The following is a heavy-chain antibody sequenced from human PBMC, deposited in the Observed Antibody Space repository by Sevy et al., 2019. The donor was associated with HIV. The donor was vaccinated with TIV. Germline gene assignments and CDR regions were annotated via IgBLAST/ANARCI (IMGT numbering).Heavy chain of an antibody. J-gene: IGHJ4*02. Sequence: GGSLRLSCRASGFRFNNYGMHWVRQAPGKGLQWVAVISHDGRKRFYADSLEGRFTISRDNSKNTLYLQMSGLRTEDTAMYYCAKLDYDLLTGNPDYRGQGTLVTVSS. D-gene: IGHD3-9*01. CDR1: GFRFNNYG. V-gene: IGHV3-30*18. CDR2: ISHDGRKR. CDR3: AKLDYDLLTGNPDY.